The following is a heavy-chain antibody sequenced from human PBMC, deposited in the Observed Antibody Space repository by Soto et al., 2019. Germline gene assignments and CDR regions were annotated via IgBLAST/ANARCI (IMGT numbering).Heavy chain of an antibody. D-gene: IGHD6-13*01. CDR3: ARVRSSSYGMDV. J-gene: IGHJ6*02. V-gene: IGHV3-33*01. CDR1: GFTFSSYG. CDR2: IWYDGSNK. Sequence: GGSLRLSCAASGFTFSSYGMHWVRQAPGKGLEWVAVIWYDGSNKYYADSVKGRFTISRDNSKNTLYLQMNSLRAEDTAVYYCARVRSSSYGMDVWGQGTTVTVSS.